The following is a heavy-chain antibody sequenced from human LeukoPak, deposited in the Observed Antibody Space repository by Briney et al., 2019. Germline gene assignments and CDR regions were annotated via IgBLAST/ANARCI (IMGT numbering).Heavy chain of an antibody. V-gene: IGHV4-31*03. CDR3: ARVSGDYGGY. CDR2: IYYSGST. Sequence: SETLSLTCTVSGGSISSGGYYWSWIRQHPGKGLEWIGYIYYSGSTYYNPSPKSRVTISVDTSKNQFSLKLSSVTAADTAVYYCARVSGDYGGYWGQGTLVTVSS. J-gene: IGHJ4*02. CDR1: GGSISSGGYY. D-gene: IGHD4-17*01.